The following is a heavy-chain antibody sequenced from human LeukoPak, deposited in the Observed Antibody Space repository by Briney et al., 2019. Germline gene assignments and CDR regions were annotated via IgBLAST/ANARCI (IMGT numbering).Heavy chain of an antibody. D-gene: IGHD6-13*01. V-gene: IGHV3-30*18. CDR1: GFTFSSYG. CDR2: ISYDGSHN. J-gene: IGHJ4*02. CDR3: AKKGAVGIAAAAFDC. Sequence: GALRLSCAASGFTFSSYGMHWVRQAPGKGLEWVAFISYDGSHNYYADSVKGRFTISRDNSRNTLYLQMYSLRAEDTAVYYCAKKGAVGIAAAAFDCWGQGTLVTVSS.